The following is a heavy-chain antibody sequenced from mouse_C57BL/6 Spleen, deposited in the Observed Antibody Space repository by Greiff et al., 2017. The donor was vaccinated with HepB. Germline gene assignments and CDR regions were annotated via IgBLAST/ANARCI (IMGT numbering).Heavy chain of an antibody. Sequence: QVQLQQSGAELVKPGASVKLSCKASGYTFTSYWMHWVKQRPGQGLEWIGMIHPNSGSTNYNEKFKSKATLTVDKSSSTAYMQLSSLTSEDSAVYYCAREDYYGSSYDDYWGQGTTLPVSS. D-gene: IGHD1-1*01. CDR1: GYTFTSYW. V-gene: IGHV1-64*01. CDR3: AREDYYGSSYDDY. CDR2: IHPNSGST. J-gene: IGHJ2*01.